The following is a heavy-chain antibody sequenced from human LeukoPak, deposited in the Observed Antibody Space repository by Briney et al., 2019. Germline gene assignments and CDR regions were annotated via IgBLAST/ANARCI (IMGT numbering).Heavy chain of an antibody. CDR1: GFSFDDYG. V-gene: IGHV3-30*02. Sequence: GGSLRLSCAASGFSFDDYGMSWVRQAPGKGLEWVAFIRYDASNKYYADSVKGRFTISRDNSKDTLYLQMNSLRAEDTAVYYCAKDLGATVVTPGFDPWGQGTLVTVSS. CDR2: IRYDASNK. CDR3: AKDLGATVVTPGFDP. J-gene: IGHJ5*02. D-gene: IGHD4-23*01.